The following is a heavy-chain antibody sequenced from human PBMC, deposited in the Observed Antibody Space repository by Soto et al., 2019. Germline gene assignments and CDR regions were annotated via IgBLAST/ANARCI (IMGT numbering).Heavy chain of an antibody. J-gene: IGHJ6*03. V-gene: IGHV1-69*02. D-gene: IGHD1-1*01. Sequence: SVKVSCKASGGTLNSYTISWVRQAPGQGLEWMGRIISVIGIVNYAREFQGRVTMTTDKSISTTYMELSSLRSEDTAVYYCARGPPYNWNDGYYYYMDVWGKGTTVTVSS. CDR2: IISVIGIV. CDR1: GGTLNSYT. CDR3: ARGPPYNWNDGYYYYMDV.